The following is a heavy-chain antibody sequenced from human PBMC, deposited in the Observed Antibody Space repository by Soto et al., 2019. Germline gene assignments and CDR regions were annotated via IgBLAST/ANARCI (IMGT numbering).Heavy chain of an antibody. CDR2: IDPSDSYT. D-gene: IGHD3-3*01. Sequence: VKISCKGSGYGFTNYWINWVRQMPGKGLEWMGRIDPSDSYTNYSPSFQGHVTISADKSISTAFLQWSSLKASDTAMYYCARPSSFTIFGVVTGDLQHWGQGTLVTV. CDR3: ARPSSFTIFGVVTGDLQH. J-gene: IGHJ1*01. CDR1: GYGFTNYW. V-gene: IGHV5-10-1*01.